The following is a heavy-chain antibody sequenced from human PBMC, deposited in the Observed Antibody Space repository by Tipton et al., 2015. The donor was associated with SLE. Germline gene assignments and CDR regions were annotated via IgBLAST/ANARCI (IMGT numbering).Heavy chain of an antibody. CDR2: IKSKTGGGTT. Sequence: SLRLSCAASGFTFSNAWMSWVRQAPGKGLEWVGRIKSKTGGGTTDYAAPVKGRFTISRDDSKNTLYLQMNSLKTEDTAVYYCTTSSSGYWGQGTLVTVSS. J-gene: IGHJ4*02. V-gene: IGHV3-15*01. CDR3: TTSSSGY. CDR1: GFTFSNAW. D-gene: IGHD6-25*01.